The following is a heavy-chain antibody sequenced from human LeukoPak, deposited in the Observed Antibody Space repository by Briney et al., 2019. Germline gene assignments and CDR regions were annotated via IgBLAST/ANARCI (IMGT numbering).Heavy chain of an antibody. V-gene: IGHV3-30*03. D-gene: IGHD5-12*01. CDR3: ATRGDSGYDSEYHYYGMDV. CDR2: ISYDGSNK. CDR1: GFTFSSYG. J-gene: IGHJ6*02. Sequence: PGGSLRLSCAASGFTFSSYGMHWVRQAPGKGLEWVAVISYDGSNKYYADSVKGRFTISRDNSKNTLYLQMNSLRAEDTAVYYCATRGDSGYDSEYHYYGMDVWGQGTTVTVSS.